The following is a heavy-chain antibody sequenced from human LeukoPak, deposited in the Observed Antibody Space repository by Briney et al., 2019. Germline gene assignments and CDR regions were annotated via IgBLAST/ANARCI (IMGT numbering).Heavy chain of an antibody. Sequence: PSETLSLTCTVCGGSISSYYWSWIRQPRWKGLDWVGYIYYSGSTNYNPSLKSRVTISVDTSKNQFSLKLSSVTAADTAVYYCARDIRYGDPYWYFDLWGRGTLVTVSS. CDR3: ARDIRYGDPYWYFDL. V-gene: IGHV4-59*01. CDR2: IYYSGST. J-gene: IGHJ2*01. CDR1: GGSISSYY. D-gene: IGHD4-17*01.